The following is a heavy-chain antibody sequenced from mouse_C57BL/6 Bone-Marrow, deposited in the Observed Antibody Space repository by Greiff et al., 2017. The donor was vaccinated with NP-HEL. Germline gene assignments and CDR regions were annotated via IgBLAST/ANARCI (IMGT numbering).Heavy chain of an antibody. D-gene: IGHD1-1*01. CDR1: GFTFSSYA. Sequence: DVMLVESGGGLVKPGGSLKLSCAASGFTFSSYAMSWVRQTPEKRLEWVATISDGGSYTYYPDNVKGRFTISRDNAKNNLYLQMSHLKSEDTAMYYCAREDYYGSSWGYFDYWGQGTTLTVSS. V-gene: IGHV5-4*01. CDR3: AREDYYGSSWGYFDY. CDR2: ISDGGSYT. J-gene: IGHJ2*01.